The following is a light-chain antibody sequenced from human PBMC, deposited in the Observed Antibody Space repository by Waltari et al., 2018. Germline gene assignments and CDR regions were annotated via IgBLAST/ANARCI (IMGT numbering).Light chain of an antibody. Sequence: QSVLTQPPSVAGTPGQRVPIPCSGTTSNMRAGYYVRWHRYLPGTPPTLLIFGHDHRPSRFPDRVSCYKSGTSASLAITRLQADDEADYFCQSLDNMLSGRVVFGGGTKLAVL. CDR3: QSLDNMLSGRVV. J-gene: IGLJ2*01. V-gene: IGLV1-40*01. CDR1: TSNMRAGYY. CDR2: GHD.